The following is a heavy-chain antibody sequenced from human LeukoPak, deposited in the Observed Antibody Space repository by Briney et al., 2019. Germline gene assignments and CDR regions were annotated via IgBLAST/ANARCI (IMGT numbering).Heavy chain of an antibody. D-gene: IGHD4-17*01. CDR2: ISYDGSNK. CDR1: GFTFSSYA. V-gene: IGHV3-30*04. Sequence: PGRSLRLSCAASGFTFSSYAMHWVRQAPGKGLEWVAVISYDGSNKYYADSVKGRFTISRDNSKNTLYLQMNSLRADDTGVYYCAKDRATLTYYFDYWGQGTLVTVSS. CDR3: AKDRATLTYYFDY. J-gene: IGHJ4*02.